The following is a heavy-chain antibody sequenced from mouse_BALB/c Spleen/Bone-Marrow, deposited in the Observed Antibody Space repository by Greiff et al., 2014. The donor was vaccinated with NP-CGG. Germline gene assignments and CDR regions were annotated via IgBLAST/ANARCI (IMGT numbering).Heavy chain of an antibody. CDR3: ARYDGYFDY. CDR2: INPGSGST. Sequence: VQLQQSGAELVRPGTSVKVSCKASGYAFTDYLMEWLKQRPGQGLEWIGVINPGSGSTYYNEKFKDKATLTADKSSSTAYMQLSSLTSDDSAVYFCARYDGYFDYWGQGTILTVSS. V-gene: IGHV1-54*01. J-gene: IGHJ2*01. D-gene: IGHD2-3*01. CDR1: GYAFTDYL.